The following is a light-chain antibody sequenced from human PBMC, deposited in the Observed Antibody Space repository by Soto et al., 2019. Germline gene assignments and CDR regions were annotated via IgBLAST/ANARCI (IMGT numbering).Light chain of an antibody. CDR1: QSINSVH. V-gene: IGKV3-20*01. J-gene: IGKJ4*01. CDR3: QYFGRSPHT. Sequence: EIVLTQSPATLSLSPGERATLSCRASQSINSVHLAWYQHKRGQAPRLLMYGASSRAIGSPDRFSGSGSETDFTLSISRLEPEDFAVYYCQYFGRSPHTFGGGTKVEIE. CDR2: GAS.